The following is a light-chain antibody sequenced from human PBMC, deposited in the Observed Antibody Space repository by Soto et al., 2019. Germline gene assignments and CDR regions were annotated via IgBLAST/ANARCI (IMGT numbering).Light chain of an antibody. J-gene: IGLJ2*01. CDR3: SSYTSSSTLV. CDR1: SSDVGGYNY. Sequence: QSALTQPASVSGSPGQSITISCTGTSSDVGGYNYVSWYQQHPGKAPKLMISEVSNRPSGVSNRFSGSKSGNTASLTISGLQAEDEADCYCSSYTSSSTLVFGGGTKLTVL. V-gene: IGLV2-14*01. CDR2: EVS.